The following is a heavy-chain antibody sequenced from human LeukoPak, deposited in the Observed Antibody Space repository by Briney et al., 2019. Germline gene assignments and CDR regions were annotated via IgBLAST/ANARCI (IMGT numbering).Heavy chain of an antibody. V-gene: IGHV3-23*01. Sequence: GGSLRLSCAASGFTFSSYAMSWVRQAPGKGLEWVSAISGSGGSTYYADSVKGRFTISRDNSKNTLYLQMNSLRAEDTAVYYCAKDPGYYDSSGSIDGDFYFDYWGQGTLVTVSS. CDR2: ISGSGGST. CDR3: AKDPGYYDSSGSIDGDFYFDY. D-gene: IGHD3-22*01. J-gene: IGHJ4*02. CDR1: GFTFSSYA.